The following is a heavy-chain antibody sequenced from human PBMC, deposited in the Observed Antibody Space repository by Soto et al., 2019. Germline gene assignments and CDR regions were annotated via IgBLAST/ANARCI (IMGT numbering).Heavy chain of an antibody. CDR3: ARRGGRSSGYYYYAMDV. Sequence: SETLSLTCSVSSDSMNSGGYYWSWIRQHPGKGLEWIGYIYSNGDTYYNPSLKSRVTISVDTSKNQFSLNLTSVTAADTAVYYCARRGGRSSGYYYYAMDVWGQGTTVTVSS. CDR2: IYSNGDT. V-gene: IGHV4-31*03. J-gene: IGHJ6*02. CDR1: SDSMNSGGYY. D-gene: IGHD6-6*01.